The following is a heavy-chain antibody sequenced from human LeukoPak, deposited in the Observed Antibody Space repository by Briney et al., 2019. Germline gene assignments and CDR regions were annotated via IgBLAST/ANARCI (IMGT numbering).Heavy chain of an antibody. V-gene: IGHV3-48*02. Sequence: GGSLRLSCAASGFTFSSYSMNWVRQAPGKGLEWVSHITASGTATFYADSVKGRFTISRDNAKNSLYLQMNSLRDEDTAVYYCASSGSYRFDYWGQGTLDTVSS. CDR1: GFTFSSYS. D-gene: IGHD1-26*01. CDR2: ITASGTAT. CDR3: ASSGSYRFDY. J-gene: IGHJ4*02.